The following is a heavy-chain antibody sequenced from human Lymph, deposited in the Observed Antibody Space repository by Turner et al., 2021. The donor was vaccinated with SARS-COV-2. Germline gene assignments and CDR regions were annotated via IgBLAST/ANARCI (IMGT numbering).Heavy chain of an antibody. J-gene: IGHJ3*02. CDR2: IYIGGTT. CDR1: GFTFSSNY. CDR3: ARDLGPLAFDI. Sequence: EVQLVETGGGLIQPGGSLRLSCAASGFTFSSNYMSWVRQAQGKGLEWVSVIYIGGTTYYADSVKGRFTISRDNSKNTLYLQMNSLRAEDTAVYYCARDLGPLAFDIWGQGTMVTVSS. V-gene: IGHV3-53*02.